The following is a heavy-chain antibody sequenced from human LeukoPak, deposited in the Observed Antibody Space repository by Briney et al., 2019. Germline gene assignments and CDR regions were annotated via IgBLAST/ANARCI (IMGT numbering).Heavy chain of an antibody. D-gene: IGHD2-21*02. CDR2: IKPNSGVT. CDR3: ARPTYCGSDCYFNFDY. Sequence: ASVKVSCKTSGYTFATYFMHWVRQAPGQGLEWMGYIKPNSGVTNYAQKFRGRVTMAWDTSISTAYIELSGLTSDDTAIYYCARPTYCGSDCYFNFDYWGQGTLVTVSS. V-gene: IGHV1-2*02. CDR1: GYTFATYF. J-gene: IGHJ4*02.